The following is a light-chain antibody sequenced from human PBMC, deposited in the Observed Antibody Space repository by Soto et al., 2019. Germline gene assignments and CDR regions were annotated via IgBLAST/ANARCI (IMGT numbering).Light chain of an antibody. J-gene: IGLJ1*01. Sequence: QSALTQPRSVSGSPGQSVTISCIGTSSDVGGYNYVSWYQQHPGKAPKLMIYDVSARPSGVPDRFSGSKSGNTASLTISGLQAEDEADYYCCSFAGSYSLYVFGTGTKLTVL. CDR3: CSFAGSYSLYV. V-gene: IGLV2-11*01. CDR1: SSDVGGYNY. CDR2: DVS.